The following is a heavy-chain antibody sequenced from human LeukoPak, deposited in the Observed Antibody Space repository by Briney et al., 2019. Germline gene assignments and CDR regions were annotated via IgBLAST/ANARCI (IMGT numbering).Heavy chain of an antibody. V-gene: IGHV4-34*01. CDR2: INHSGST. D-gene: IGHD3-3*01. J-gene: IGHJ4*02. CDR3: ARADLRFLEWFPPDY. Sequence: SETLSLTCAVYGGSFSGYYWSWIRQPPGKGLEWIGEINHSGSTNYNPSLKSRVTISVDTSKNQFSLKLSSVTAADTAVYYCARADLRFLEWFPPDYWGQGTLVTVSS. CDR1: GGSFSGYY.